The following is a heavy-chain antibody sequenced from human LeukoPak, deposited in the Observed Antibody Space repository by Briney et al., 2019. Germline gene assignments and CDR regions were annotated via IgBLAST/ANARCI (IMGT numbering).Heavy chain of an antibody. CDR3: AGHDILTGYFDY. CDR1: GFTFSSYV. Sequence: QTGGSLRLSCAASGFTFSSYVMSWVRQAPGKGLEWVSAISGSGGSTYYADSVKGRFTISRGNSKNTLYLQMNSLRAEDTAVYYCAGHDILTGYFDYWGQGTLVTVSS. CDR2: ISGSGGST. J-gene: IGHJ4*02. V-gene: IGHV3-23*01. D-gene: IGHD3-9*01.